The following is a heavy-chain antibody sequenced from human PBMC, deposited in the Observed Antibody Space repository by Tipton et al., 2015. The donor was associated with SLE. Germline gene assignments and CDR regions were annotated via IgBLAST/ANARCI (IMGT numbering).Heavy chain of an antibody. D-gene: IGHD3-16*01. J-gene: IGHJ3*02. CDR3: ARDRNLYSGTFDI. CDR1: GFTFNSYS. Sequence: SLRLSCAASGFTFNSYSMNWVRQAPGKGLEWVSSISSSSGYIYYTDSLKGRFTISRDNAKNSLYLQMNSLRAEDTAVYYCARDRNLYSGTFDIWGQGTMVTVSS. V-gene: IGHV3-21*01. CDR2: ISSSSGYI.